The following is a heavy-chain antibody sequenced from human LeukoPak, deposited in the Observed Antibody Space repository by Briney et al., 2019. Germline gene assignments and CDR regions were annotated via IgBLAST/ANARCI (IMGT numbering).Heavy chain of an antibody. J-gene: IGHJ3*02. CDR3: ARGNPYYYDSSSAFDI. Sequence: SETLSLTCTVSGGSISSYYWSWIRQPPGKGLEWIGYIYYSGSTNYNPSLKSRVTISVDTSKNQFSLKRSSVTAADTAVYYCARGNPYYYDSSSAFDIWGQGTMVTVSS. CDR2: IYYSGST. CDR1: GGSISSYY. V-gene: IGHV4-59*01. D-gene: IGHD3-22*01.